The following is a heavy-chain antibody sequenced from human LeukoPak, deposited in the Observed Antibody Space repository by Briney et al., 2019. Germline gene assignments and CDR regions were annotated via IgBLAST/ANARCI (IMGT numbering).Heavy chain of an antibody. V-gene: IGHV3-30*04. CDR1: GFTFSSYA. CDR3: ARDPDYYGSGSYGDAFDI. Sequence: GGSLRPSCAASGFTFSSYAMHWVRQAPGKGLEWVAVISYDGSNKYYADSVKGRFTISRDNSKNTLYLQMNSLRAEDTAVYYCARDPDYYGSGSYGDAFDIWGQGTMVTVSS. J-gene: IGHJ3*02. CDR2: ISYDGSNK. D-gene: IGHD3-10*01.